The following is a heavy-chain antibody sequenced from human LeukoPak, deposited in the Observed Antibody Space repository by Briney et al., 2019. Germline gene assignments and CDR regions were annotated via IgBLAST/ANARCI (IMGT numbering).Heavy chain of an antibody. Sequence: SQTLSLTCAISGDSVSSNSAAWNWIRRSPSRGLEWLGRTYYRSKWYNDYAVSVRSRITINPDTSKNQFSLQLNSVTPEDTAVYYCARGLRFLEWLSYYYYMDVWGKGTTVTVSS. D-gene: IGHD3-3*01. CDR2: TYYRSKWYN. J-gene: IGHJ6*03. CDR3: ARGLRFLEWLSYYYYMDV. V-gene: IGHV6-1*01. CDR1: GDSVSSNSAA.